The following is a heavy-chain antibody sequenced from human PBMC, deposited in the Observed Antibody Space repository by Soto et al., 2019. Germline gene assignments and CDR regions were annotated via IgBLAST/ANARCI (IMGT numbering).Heavy chain of an antibody. D-gene: IGHD2-21*02. J-gene: IGHJ6*04. CDR3: ARAKRGTAGIIVGSDV. CDR1: GVSISGYY. Sequence: QVQLQESGPGLVKPSETLSLTCNVSGVSISGYYWSWIRQPPGKPLEWIAYIYYGGTINYNPYLKDRVCISRDTSRNECSLELTSVAAADTAVYLCARAKRGTAGIIVGSDVWGKGTTVTVSS. V-gene: IGHV4-59*01. CDR2: IYYGGTI.